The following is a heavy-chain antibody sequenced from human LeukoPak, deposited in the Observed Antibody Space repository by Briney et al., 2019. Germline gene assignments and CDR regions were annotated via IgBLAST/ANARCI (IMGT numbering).Heavy chain of an antibody. CDR3: ARQEVVTAMSWFDP. CDR1: GGSFSGHY. V-gene: IGHV4-34*01. Sequence: SETLSLTCAVYGGSFSGHYWSWIRQPPGKGLEWVGEINHSGNTNYNPSLKSRVTVSVDTSKNQFSLKLSSVTAADTAVYYCARQEVVTAMSWFDPWGQGTLVTVSS. J-gene: IGHJ5*02. CDR2: INHSGNT. D-gene: IGHD2-21*02.